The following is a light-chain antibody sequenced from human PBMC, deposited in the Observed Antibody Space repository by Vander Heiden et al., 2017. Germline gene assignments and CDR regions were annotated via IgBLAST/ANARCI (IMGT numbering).Light chain of an antibody. J-gene: IGKJ4*01. Sequence: DIHMTQSPSSLSASVGDRVTITCQASPDISNYLNSYQQKPGKAPKLLIYDASKLETGVPSRFSGRGSPTDFTFSIISLNPADIATSYSQQDDNEPITFGGGTRVEMK. CDR2: DAS. CDR1: PDISNY. CDR3: QQDDNEPIT. V-gene: IGKV1-33*01.